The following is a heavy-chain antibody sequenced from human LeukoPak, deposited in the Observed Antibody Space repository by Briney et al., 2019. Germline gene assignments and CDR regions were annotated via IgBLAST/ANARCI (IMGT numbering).Heavy chain of an antibody. D-gene: IGHD2-2*01. CDR3: ATLVVPVTYYFDY. CDR1: GYSFTSYW. CDR2: IYSGDSDT. V-gene: IGHV5-51*01. J-gene: IGHJ4*02. Sequence: GESLKISXKGSGYSFTSYWIRWVRQMPGKGLEWMGIIYSGDSDTRYSPYFQGQVTISTDKSINTAYMQWSSLKASDAAMYYCATLVVPVTYYFDYWGQGTLVTVSS.